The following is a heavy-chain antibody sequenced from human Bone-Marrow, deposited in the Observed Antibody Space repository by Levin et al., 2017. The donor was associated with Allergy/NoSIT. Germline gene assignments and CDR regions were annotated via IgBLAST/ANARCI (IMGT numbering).Heavy chain of an antibody. CDR2: INHSGST. D-gene: IGHD2-2*01. CDR1: GGSFSGYY. Sequence: SETLSLTCAVYGGSFSGYYWSWIRQPPGKGLEWIGQINHSGSTNYNPSLKSRVTISVDTSKNQFSLTLSSVTAADTAPYYCARGYQLLSRYVWGQGTTVTVSS. V-gene: IGHV4-34*01. J-gene: IGHJ6*02. CDR3: ARGYQLLSRYV.